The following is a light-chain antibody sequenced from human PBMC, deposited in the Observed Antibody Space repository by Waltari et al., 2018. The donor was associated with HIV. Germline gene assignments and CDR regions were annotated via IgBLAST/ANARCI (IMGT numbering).Light chain of an antibody. V-gene: IGLV1-40*01. CDR3: QAYDSSLRASV. CDR2: SDI. J-gene: IGLJ2*01. CDR1: RSNIGAGFF. Sequence: QSALTQPPSVSGAPGQRVTISCTGNRSNIGAGFFVHWSPHLPGTAPKLLVYSDINRPSGVPDRVSGSKSGSSASLVITGLQAEDEADDYGQAYDSSLRASVFGGGTKLTVL.